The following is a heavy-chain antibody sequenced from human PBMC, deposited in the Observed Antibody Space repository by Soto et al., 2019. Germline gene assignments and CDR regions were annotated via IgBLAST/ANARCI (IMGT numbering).Heavy chain of an antibody. V-gene: IGHV1-18*01. CDR3: AIALGHRGGSGWYYYYGMDV. Sequence: ASVKVSCKASGYTFTSYGISWVRQAPGQGLEWMGWISAYNGNTNYAQKLQGRVTMTADKSTSTAYMELSSLRSEDTAVYYCAIALGHRGGSGWYYYYGMDVWGQGTTVTVSS. CDR1: GYTFTSYG. CDR2: ISAYNGNT. J-gene: IGHJ6*02. D-gene: IGHD6-19*01.